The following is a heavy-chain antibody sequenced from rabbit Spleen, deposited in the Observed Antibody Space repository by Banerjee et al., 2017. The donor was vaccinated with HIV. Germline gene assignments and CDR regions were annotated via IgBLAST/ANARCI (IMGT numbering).Heavy chain of an antibody. CDR2: IDSGGSGFT. J-gene: IGHJ4*01. CDR3: AREDVGGSVSL. D-gene: IGHD1-1*01. Sequence: QSLEESGGDLVKPGASLTLTCIASGVSFSGNSYMCWVRQAPGKGLEWIACIDSGGSGFTYFANWVNGRFTISSNTNQNTVSLQMTSLTAADTATYFCAREDVGGSVSLWGQGTLVTVS. CDR1: GVSFSGNSY. V-gene: IGHV1S40*01.